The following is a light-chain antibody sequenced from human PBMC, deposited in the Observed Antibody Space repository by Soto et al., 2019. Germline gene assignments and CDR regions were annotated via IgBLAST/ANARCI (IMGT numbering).Light chain of an antibody. V-gene: IGLV2-23*01. CDR1: SSDVGSHNL. CDR3: CSYAGRGV. CDR2: EGS. J-gene: IGLJ2*01. Sequence: QSVLTQPASVSGSPGQSITVSCTGTSSDVGSHNLVSWYQQQPGKAPKLMFYEGSTRPSGVSNRFSGSKSCTAASLTISGLQAEDGADYSCCSYAGRGVFGGGTKLTVL.